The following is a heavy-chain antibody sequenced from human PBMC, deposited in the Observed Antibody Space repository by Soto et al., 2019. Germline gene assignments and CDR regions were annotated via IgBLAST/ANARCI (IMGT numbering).Heavy chain of an antibody. J-gene: IGHJ4*01. Sequence: QITLKESGPALMKPTQTLTLTCNFSGISLSSGGVGVGWIRQPPGKVPEWLALPYWNLDKFYNSSLKRRLTITRATPKSLVVLTMSDMDPGDTATYYCVGRVRNVGVEEHYNFDVWGRGNLVTVSS. V-gene: IGHV2-5*01. D-gene: IGHD3-10*01. CDR1: GISLSSGGVG. CDR2: PYWNLDK. CDR3: VGRVRNVGVEEHYNFDV.